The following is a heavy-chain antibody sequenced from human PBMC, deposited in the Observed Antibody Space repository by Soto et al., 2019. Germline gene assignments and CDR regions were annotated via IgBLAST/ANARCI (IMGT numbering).Heavy chain of an antibody. J-gene: IGHJ6*02. CDR3: ARAVEDYDFWSGYPSTYYYYYGLDV. V-gene: IGHV3-7*01. Sequence: GGSLRLSCAASGFTFSSYWMSWVRQAPGKGLEWVANIKQDGSEKYYVDSVKGRFTISRDNAKNSLYLQMNSLRAEDTAVYYCARAVEDYDFWSGYPSTYYYYYGLDVWGQGTTVTLAS. CDR1: GFTFSSYW. CDR2: IKQDGSEK. D-gene: IGHD3-3*01.